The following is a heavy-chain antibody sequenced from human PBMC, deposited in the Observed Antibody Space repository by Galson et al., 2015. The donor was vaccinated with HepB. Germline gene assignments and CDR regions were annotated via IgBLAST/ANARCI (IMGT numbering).Heavy chain of an antibody. CDR3: ARLYCGGDCYSAPDY. D-gene: IGHD2-21*02. CDR2: ISAYNGNT. V-gene: IGHV1-18*01. Sequence: SVKVSCKASGYTFTSYGISWVRQAPGQGLEWMGWISAYNGNTNYAQKLQGRVTMTTDTSTSTAYMELRSLRSDDTAVYYCARLYCGGDCYSAPDYWGQGTLVTVSS. J-gene: IGHJ4*02. CDR1: GYTFTSYG.